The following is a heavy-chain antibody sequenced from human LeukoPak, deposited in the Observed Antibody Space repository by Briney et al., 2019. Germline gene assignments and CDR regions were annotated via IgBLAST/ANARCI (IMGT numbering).Heavy chain of an antibody. CDR1: GFTSSGHA. CDR3: AKGGAYGSGSYCDY. V-gene: IGHV3-23*02. J-gene: IGHJ4*02. D-gene: IGHD3-10*01. CDR2: ISGGGSDT. Sequence: QPGGSLRLSCAVSGFTSSGHAMHWVRQVPGKGLEWVASISGGGSDTYNEDAVKGRFTISRDDYKSTLSLQMNSLRAEDTAVYYCAKGGAYGSGSYCDYWGQGTLVTVSS.